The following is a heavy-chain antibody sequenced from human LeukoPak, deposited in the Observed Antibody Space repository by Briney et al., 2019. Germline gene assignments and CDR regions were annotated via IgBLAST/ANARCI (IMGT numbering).Heavy chain of an antibody. CDR1: GGSISSGSYY. V-gene: IGHV4-61*02. D-gene: IGHD3-3*01. CDR3: ARGGLLWNGYAPSDY. J-gene: IGHJ4*02. CDR2: IYTSGST. Sequence: PSETLSLTCTVSGGSISSGSYYWSWIRQPAGKGLEWIGRIYTSGSTNYNPSLKSRVTISVDTSKNQFSLKLSSVTAADTAVYYCARGGLLWNGYAPSDYWGQGTLVTVSS.